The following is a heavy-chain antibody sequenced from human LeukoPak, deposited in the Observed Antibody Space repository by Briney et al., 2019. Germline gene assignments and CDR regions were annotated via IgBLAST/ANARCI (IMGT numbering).Heavy chain of an antibody. V-gene: IGHV4-4*02. D-gene: IGHD3-16*01. Sequence: PSETLSLTCGVSGGSITTTKFLSWVRQTPGQGLEWIGEVSVSGLSDYNPSLRGRVTMSLDTSKNHLSLKLTSVTAADTAVYYCTRENAAFSPLGYGSQGTLVTV. CDR3: TRENAAFSPLGY. J-gene: IGHJ4*02. CDR1: GGSITTTKF. CDR2: VSVSGLS.